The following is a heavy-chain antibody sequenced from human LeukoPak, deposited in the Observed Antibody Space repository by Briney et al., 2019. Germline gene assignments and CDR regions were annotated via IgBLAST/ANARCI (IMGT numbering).Heavy chain of an antibody. D-gene: IGHD5-12*01. CDR2: ISSSGSTI. J-gene: IGHJ6*03. CDR3: ARDPWLPYYYYYYIDV. V-gene: IGHV3-48*03. CDR1: GFTFSSYE. Sequence: GGSLRLSCAASGFTFSSYEMNWVRQAPGKGLEWVSYISSSGSTIYYADSVKGRFTISRDNAKNSLYLQMNSLRAEDTAVYYCARDPWLPYYYYYYIDVWGKGTTVTVSS.